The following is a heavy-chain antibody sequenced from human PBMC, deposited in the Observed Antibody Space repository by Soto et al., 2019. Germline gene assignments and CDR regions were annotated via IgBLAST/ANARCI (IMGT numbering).Heavy chain of an antibody. Sequence: GGSLRLSCAASGFTFTSYAMSWVRQAPGKGLEWVAAFSGTRRKIYYADSVKGRFTISKDPSNNTLYLQMSSLRDDDTAVYYCAKWTSYYDDASAYCDYWGQGTLVNVSS. CDR2: FSGTRRKI. V-gene: IGHV3-23*01. CDR1: GFTFTSYA. CDR3: AKWTSYYDDASAYCDY. D-gene: IGHD3-16*01. J-gene: IGHJ4*02.